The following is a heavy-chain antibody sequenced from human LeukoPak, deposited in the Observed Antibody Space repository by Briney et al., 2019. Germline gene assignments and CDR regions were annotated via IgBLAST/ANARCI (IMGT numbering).Heavy chain of an antibody. D-gene: IGHD1-26*01. V-gene: IGHV1-18*01. CDR1: GYTFTSYG. J-gene: IGHJ4*02. Sequence: ASVKVSCKASGYTFTSYGISWVRQAPGQGLEWMGWINAYNGNTNYAQKLQGRVTVTTDTSTSTAYMELRSLRSDDTAVYYCARDYPVGPTRFSDSWGQGTLVTVSS. CDR3: ARDYPVGPTRFSDS. CDR2: INAYNGNT.